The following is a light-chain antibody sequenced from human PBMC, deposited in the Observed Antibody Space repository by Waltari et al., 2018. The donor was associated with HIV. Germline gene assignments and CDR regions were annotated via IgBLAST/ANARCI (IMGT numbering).Light chain of an antibody. CDR2: EVT. CDR3: NSYATGSAWV. J-gene: IGLJ3*02. Sequence: QSALTQPASVSGSPGQSLTISCTGTSSDVGRYNLVSWYQQHPGKAPKLMIYEVTKRPSGVSNRFSGSKSGNTASLTISGLQAEDEADYYCNSYATGSAWVFGGGTKLTVL. CDR1: SSDVGRYNL. V-gene: IGLV2-23*02.